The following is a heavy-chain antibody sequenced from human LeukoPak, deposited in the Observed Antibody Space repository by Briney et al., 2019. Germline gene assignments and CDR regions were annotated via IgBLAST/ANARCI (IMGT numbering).Heavy chain of an antibody. D-gene: IGHD6-19*01. Sequence: SETLSLTCAVYGGSFSGYYWSWIRQPPGKGLEWIGEINHSGSTNYNPSLKSRVTISVDTSKTHYSPKLSSVTAADTDVYYCARDVHYSSGWYGYWGQGTLVTVSS. CDR1: GGSFSGYY. J-gene: IGHJ4*02. V-gene: IGHV4-34*01. CDR2: INHSGST. CDR3: ARDVHYSSGWYGY.